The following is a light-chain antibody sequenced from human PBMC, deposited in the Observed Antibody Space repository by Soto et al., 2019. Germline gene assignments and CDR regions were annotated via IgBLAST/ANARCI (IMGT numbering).Light chain of an antibody. J-gene: IGLJ2*01. V-gene: IGLV2-14*03. CDR2: DVT. Sequence: QSALTQPASVSGSPGQSITISCTGTSCDVGGYNFVSWYQQHPGKAPKLMIYDVTNRPSGVSNRFSGSKSGNTASLAISGLKTEDEADYYCSSYTNSGTLVFGGGTKLTVL. CDR3: SSYTNSGTLV. CDR1: SCDVGGYNF.